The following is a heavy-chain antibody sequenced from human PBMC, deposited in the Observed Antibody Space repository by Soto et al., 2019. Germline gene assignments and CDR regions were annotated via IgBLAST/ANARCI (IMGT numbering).Heavy chain of an antibody. J-gene: IGHJ4*02. Sequence: QVQLGQSGAEVKKPGASVKVSCKASGYTFTSYAIHWLRQAPGQRLEWMGWINAGNGNTKYSQKFQGRITITRDTSSSTAYMELSSLRSEDTAVYYCARHFSWFGEFIASDYWGQGTLVTVSS. CDR2: INAGNGNT. V-gene: IGHV1-3*01. D-gene: IGHD3-10*01. CDR1: GYTFTSYA. CDR3: ARHFSWFGEFIASDY.